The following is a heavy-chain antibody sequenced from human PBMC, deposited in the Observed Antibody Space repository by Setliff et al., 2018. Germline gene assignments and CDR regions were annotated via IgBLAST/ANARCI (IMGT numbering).Heavy chain of an antibody. CDR1: GGTFSSYA. CDR2: IIPILGIA. CDR3: ARSTGYSSGFDY. Sequence: GASVKVSCKASGGTFSSYAISWVRQAPGQGLEWMGGIIPILGIANYAQKFQGRVTITADKSTSTAYMELSSLRSEDTAVYYCARSTGYSSGFDYWGQGTLVTVSS. V-gene: IGHV1-69*10. D-gene: IGHD6-25*01. J-gene: IGHJ4*02.